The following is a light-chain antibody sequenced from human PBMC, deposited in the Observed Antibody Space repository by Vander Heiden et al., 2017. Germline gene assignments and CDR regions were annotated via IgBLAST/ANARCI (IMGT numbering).Light chain of an antibody. Sequence: DTQMTQSPSSLSASFGDRVTITCRASQSITSYVNWYQQKPGEAPKLLIYATSNLQSGVPSRFSGSGFGTDFTLTINSLQAEDFSTYYCQQSHSTPRTFGQGTKVEIK. J-gene: IGKJ1*01. CDR2: ATS. CDR3: QQSHSTPRT. V-gene: IGKV1-39*01. CDR1: QSITSY.